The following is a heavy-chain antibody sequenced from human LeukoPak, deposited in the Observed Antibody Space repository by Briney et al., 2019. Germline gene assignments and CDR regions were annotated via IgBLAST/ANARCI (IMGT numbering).Heavy chain of an antibody. J-gene: IGHJ3*01. Sequence: GGSLRLSCAASGFTFSPFWMHWVRHAPGKGLEWVSRIKGDGTYKNYADSVKGRFTISRDNAKNSLYLQINSLRAEDTAVYYCARSSYSSSSSVWGQGTMVAVSS. CDR3: ARSSYSSSSSV. CDR2: IKGDGTYK. CDR1: GFTFSPFW. D-gene: IGHD6-6*01. V-gene: IGHV3-74*01.